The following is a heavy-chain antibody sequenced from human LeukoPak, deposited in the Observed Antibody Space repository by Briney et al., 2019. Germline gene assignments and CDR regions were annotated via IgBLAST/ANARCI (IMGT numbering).Heavy chain of an antibody. Sequence: SETLSLTCAVYGGSFSGYCWSWIRQPPGKGLEWIGEINHSGSTNYNPSLKSRVTISVDTPKNQFSLKLSSVTAADTAVYYCATTHCSGGSCYSGKYFQHWGQGTLVTVSS. CDR1: GGSFSGYC. D-gene: IGHD2-15*01. V-gene: IGHV4-34*01. CDR2: INHSGST. CDR3: ATTHCSGGSCYSGKYFQH. J-gene: IGHJ1*01.